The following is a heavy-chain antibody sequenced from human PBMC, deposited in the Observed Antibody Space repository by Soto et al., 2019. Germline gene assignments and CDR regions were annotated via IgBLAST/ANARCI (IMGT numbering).Heavy chain of an antibody. Sequence: SVKVSCKASGGTFSSYAISWVRQAPGQGLEWMGGIIPIFGTANYAQKFQGRVTITADESTSTAYMELSSLRSEDTAVYYCARDPYRDVLVPAAIGRNYYYYYGMDVWG. CDR2: IIPIFGTA. J-gene: IGHJ6*02. V-gene: IGHV1-69*13. CDR1: GGTFSSYA. D-gene: IGHD2-2*01. CDR3: ARDPYRDVLVPAAIGRNYYYYYGMDV.